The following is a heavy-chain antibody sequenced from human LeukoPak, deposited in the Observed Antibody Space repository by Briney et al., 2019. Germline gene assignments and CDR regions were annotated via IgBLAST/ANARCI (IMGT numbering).Heavy chain of an antibody. Sequence: PGGSLRLSCVASGFTFSNYWMSWVRQAPGKGLQWVANIKQGGSEKYYVDSVKGRFTISRDNAKKSLYLQMNSLRVEDTALYYCVRDSTSAAWTGDFWGQGTLVTVTS. CDR1: GFTFSNYW. CDR3: VRDSTSAAWTGDF. D-gene: IGHD3/OR15-3a*01. J-gene: IGHJ4*02. V-gene: IGHV3-7*01. CDR2: IKQGGSEK.